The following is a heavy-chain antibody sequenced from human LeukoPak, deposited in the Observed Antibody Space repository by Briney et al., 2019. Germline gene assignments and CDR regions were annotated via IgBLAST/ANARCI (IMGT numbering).Heavy chain of an antibody. CDR3: ARDYTLTVGTTTYFQH. Sequence: ASAKVSCKASGYIFDIYAIIWVRQAPGQGLEFMGWISTNTGNPTYAQGFTGRFVFSLDTSVSTAYLQISSLKAEDSAVYYCARDYTLTVGTTTYFQHWGQGTLVTVSS. V-gene: IGHV7-4-1*02. CDR1: GYIFDIYA. CDR2: ISTNTGNP. D-gene: IGHD1-26*01. J-gene: IGHJ1*01.